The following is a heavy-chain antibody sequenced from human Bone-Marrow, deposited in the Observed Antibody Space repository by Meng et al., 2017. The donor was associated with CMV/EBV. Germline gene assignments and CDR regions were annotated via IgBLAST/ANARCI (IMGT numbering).Heavy chain of an antibody. V-gene: IGHV4-59*01. J-gene: IGHJ6*02. D-gene: IGHD1-26*01. Sequence: SETLSLTCTVSGGSISSYYWSWIRQPPGKGLEWIGYIYYSGSTNYNPSLKSRVTISVDTSKNQFSLKLSSVTAADTAVYYCARAGVSGSNYYYYGMDVWGQGTTVTVSS. CDR3: ARAGVSGSNYYYYGMDV. CDR2: IYYSGST. CDR1: GGSISSYY.